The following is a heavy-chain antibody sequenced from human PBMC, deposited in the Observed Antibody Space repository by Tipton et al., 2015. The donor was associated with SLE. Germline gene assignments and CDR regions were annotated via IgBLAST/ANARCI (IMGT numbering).Heavy chain of an antibody. CDR2: ISGSGYRT. V-gene: IGHV3-23*01. CDR3: AKGDYGDYLHYFEY. CDR1: GFTFSSYA. D-gene: IGHD4-17*01. J-gene: IGHJ4*02. Sequence: SLRLSCAASGFTFSSYAMTWVRQAPGKGLEWVSAISGSGYRTYYADSVKGRFTISRDSSKNTLYLQMNSLRAKDTAVYYCAKGDYGDYLHYFEYWGQGTLVTVSS.